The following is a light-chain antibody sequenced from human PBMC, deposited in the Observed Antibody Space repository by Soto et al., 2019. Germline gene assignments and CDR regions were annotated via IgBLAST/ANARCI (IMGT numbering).Light chain of an antibody. J-gene: IGKJ4*01. CDR2: DIF. CDR3: QQYNSWPLT. CDR1: QSVGSD. V-gene: IGKV3D-15*01. Sequence: VVMTKSPATLSVSPGERATLSCRGSQSVGSDLACYQQKPFQAPRLVIYDIFTMATGVPTRISGSGSGTEFTLTISSLQSEDFAVYYCQQYNSWPLTFGGGTKVDIK.